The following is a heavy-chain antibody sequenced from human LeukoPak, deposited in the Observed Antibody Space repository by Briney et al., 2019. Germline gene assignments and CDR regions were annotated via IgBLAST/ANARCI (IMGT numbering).Heavy chain of an antibody. V-gene: IGHV3-30*04. CDR2: ISYDGSNK. J-gene: IGHJ6*02. Sequence: GRSLRLSCAASGFTFSSYAMHWVRQAPGKGLEWVAVISYDGSNKYYADSVKGRFTISRDNSKNTLYLQMNSLRAEDMAVYSCAGDGRYCSGGSCSLAGGMDVWGQGNTVTVSS. D-gene: IGHD2-15*01. CDR3: AGDGRYCSGGSCSLAGGMDV. CDR1: GFTFSSYA.